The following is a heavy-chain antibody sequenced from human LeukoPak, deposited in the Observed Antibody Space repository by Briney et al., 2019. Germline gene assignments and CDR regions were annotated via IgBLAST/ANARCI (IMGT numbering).Heavy chain of an antibody. CDR2: IYRFGNT. D-gene: IGHD3-9*01. CDR1: GDSISSDY. CDR3: AGRGQRYFRD. V-gene: IGHV4-4*08. Sequence: SETLSLTCTVSGDSISSDYWSWIRQPPGKGLEWIGYIYRFGNTYYTPSLMRRVTISIDTSKKQLSLNLTSVTAADTAVYYCAGRGQRYFRDWGQGTLVTVSS. J-gene: IGHJ4*02.